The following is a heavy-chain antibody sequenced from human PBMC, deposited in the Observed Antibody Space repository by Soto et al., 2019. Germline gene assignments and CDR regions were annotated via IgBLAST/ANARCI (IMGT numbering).Heavy chain of an antibody. D-gene: IGHD3-10*01. V-gene: IGHV3-15*07. J-gene: IGHJ5*02. CDR3: TTEVDDGSGQGWFDP. CDR2: IKSKTDGGKT. Sequence: GGSLRLSCAASGFTFSNAWMNWVRQAPGKGLEWVGRIKSKTDGGKTEYAAPVKGRFTISRDDSKNTLYLQMNSLKTEDTAVYYCTTEVDDGSGQGWFDPWGQGTLVTVSS. CDR1: GFTFSNAW.